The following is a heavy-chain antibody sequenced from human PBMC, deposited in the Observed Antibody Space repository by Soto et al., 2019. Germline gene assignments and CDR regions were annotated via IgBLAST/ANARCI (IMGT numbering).Heavy chain of an antibody. CDR3: ARGNHRWLQLWYFDL. V-gene: IGHV1-69*12. CDR1: GGTFSNYP. CDR2: IIPIFGTV. Sequence: QVQLVRSGAEVKKPGSSVKVSCKASGGTFSNYPISWVRQVPGQGLEWMGGIIPIFGTVNYAQKFQGRVTITADESTSTAYMELSSLRSEDTAVYYCARGNHRWLQLWYFDLWGRGTLVTVSS. J-gene: IGHJ2*01. D-gene: IGHD5-12*01.